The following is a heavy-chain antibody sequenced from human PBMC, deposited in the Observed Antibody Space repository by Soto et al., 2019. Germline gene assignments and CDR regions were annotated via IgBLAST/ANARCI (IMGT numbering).Heavy chain of an antibody. V-gene: IGHV1-69*04. CDR1: GGTFSSYA. D-gene: IGHD4-17*01. Sequence: ASVKVSCKASGGTFSSYAITWVRQAPGQGLEWMGRIIPILGIANYAQKFQGRVTITADKSTSTAYMELSSLRSEDTAVYYCASSTVTTYYYYYGMDVWGQGTTVTVSS. J-gene: IGHJ6*02. CDR3: ASSTVTTYYYYYGMDV. CDR2: IIPILGIA.